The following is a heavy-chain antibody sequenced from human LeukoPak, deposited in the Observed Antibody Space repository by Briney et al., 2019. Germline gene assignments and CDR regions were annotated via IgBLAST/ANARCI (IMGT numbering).Heavy chain of an antibody. D-gene: IGHD6-13*01. CDR3: ARELYSSSWYGNYYYYYGMDV. CDR2: IKQDGSEK. CDR1: GFTFSSYS. J-gene: IGHJ6*02. Sequence: GGSLRLSCAASGFTFSSYSMSWVRQAPGKGLEWVANIKQDGSEKYYVDSVKGRFTISRDNAKNSLYLQMNSLRAEDTAVYYCARELYSSSWYGNYYYYYGMDVWGQGTTVTVSS. V-gene: IGHV3-7*01.